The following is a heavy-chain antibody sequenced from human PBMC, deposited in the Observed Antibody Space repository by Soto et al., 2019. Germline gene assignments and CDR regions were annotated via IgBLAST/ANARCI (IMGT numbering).Heavy chain of an antibody. CDR3: ARGGDGDYVDY. V-gene: IGHV3-30-3*01. Sequence: ESGGDVVQPGRSLRLSCAASGFTFRSYAMHWVRQAPGKGLEWVAVISLDGNNEYYADSVKGRFTISRDNSKSTLYLRMNSLTNEDTAVYYCARGGDGDYVDYWGQGTLVTVSS. CDR2: ISLDGNNE. J-gene: IGHJ4*02. CDR1: GFTFRSYA. D-gene: IGHD2-21*01.